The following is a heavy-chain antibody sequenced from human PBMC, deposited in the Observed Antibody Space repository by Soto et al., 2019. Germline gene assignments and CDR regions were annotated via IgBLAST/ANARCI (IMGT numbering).Heavy chain of an antibody. CDR1: GVSISSRDYC. V-gene: IGHV4-30-4*01. CDR3: ARVGYDFWSGDYYGMDV. J-gene: IGHJ6*02. Sequence: PPETLSLTCTVAGVSISSRDYCWSWLRQPPGKGLEWIGYIYYSGSTYYNPSLKSRVTISVDTSKNQFSLKLSSVTAADTAVYYCARVGYDFWSGDYYGMDVWGQGTTVTVSS. CDR2: IYYSGST. D-gene: IGHD3-3*01.